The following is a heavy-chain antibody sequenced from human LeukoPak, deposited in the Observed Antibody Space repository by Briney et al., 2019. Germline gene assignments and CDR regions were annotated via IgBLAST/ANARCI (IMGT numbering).Heavy chain of an antibody. J-gene: IGHJ4*02. D-gene: IGHD1-26*01. Sequence: PGGSLRLSCAASGFTFSDYYMSWIRQAPGKGLEWVSYISSSGSTIYYADSVKGRFTISRDNAKNSLYLQMNSLRAEDTAVYYCGRVRSGGYSNYYFDYWGQGTLVTVSS. CDR2: ISSSGSTI. V-gene: IGHV3-11*01. CDR1: GFTFSDYY. CDR3: GRVRSGGYSNYYFDY.